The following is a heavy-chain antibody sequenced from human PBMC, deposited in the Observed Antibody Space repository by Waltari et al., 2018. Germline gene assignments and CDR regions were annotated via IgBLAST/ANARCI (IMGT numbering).Heavy chain of an antibody. D-gene: IGHD2-21*01. CDR2: IYSSGST. CDR1: GDSISGSYY. J-gene: IGHJ6*03. CDR3: ARSDVVVAPARNNYYFPMEV. V-gene: IGHV4-61*09. Sequence: QLQLQQSGPGLVKPSQTLSLACSLSGDSISGSYYWNWVRQTAGEGLEWLGYIYSSGSTKYSPSLQSRATISIVNKTQVSLKLAAVTAADTAVYYCARSDVVVAPARNNYYFPMEVWGQGTTVTVSS.